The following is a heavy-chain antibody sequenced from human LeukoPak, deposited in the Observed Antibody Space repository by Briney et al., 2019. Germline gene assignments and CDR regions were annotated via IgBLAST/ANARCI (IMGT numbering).Heavy chain of an antibody. CDR3: VKGRYCGGTSCSYFDC. J-gene: IGHJ4*02. D-gene: IGHD2-2*01. Sequence: GGSLRLSCVASGFIFSTYGVSWVRRAPGKGLEWVSTITAGGGSTYYADSVKGRFTISRDNSKNTLYLQMNSLRAEDTAIYYCVKGRYCGGTSCSYFDCWGQGTLVTFSS. CDR2: ITAGGGST. CDR1: GFIFSTYG. V-gene: IGHV3-23*01.